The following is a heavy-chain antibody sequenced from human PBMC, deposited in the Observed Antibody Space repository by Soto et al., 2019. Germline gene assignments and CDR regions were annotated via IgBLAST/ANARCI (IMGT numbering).Heavy chain of an antibody. CDR3: ARDPRVTTVTGDAFDI. CDR1: GGSIGTHY. D-gene: IGHD4-17*01. V-gene: IGHV4-4*07. Sequence: QVQLQESGPGLVKPSETLSLTCTVSGGSIGTHYWNWIRQPAGKGLEWIGRVYISGSTDYNPSVKSRVSLSGDTSKNHFSLRLTSVTAADTAVYYCARDPRVTTVTGDAFDIWGQGIMVIVSS. J-gene: IGHJ3*02. CDR2: VYISGST.